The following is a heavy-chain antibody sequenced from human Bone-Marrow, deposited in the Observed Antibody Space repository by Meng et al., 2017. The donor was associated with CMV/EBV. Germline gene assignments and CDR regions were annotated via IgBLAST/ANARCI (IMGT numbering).Heavy chain of an antibody. CDR2: IVVGSGNT. CDR3: AAGTFVVVPAGIEF. J-gene: IGHJ4*02. Sequence: SVKVSCKASGFTFTSSAVQWVRHARGQRLEWIGWIVVGSGNTSYAQKFQDRVTITNDMSTSTAYMELSSLRSEGTAVYYCAAGTFVVVPAGIEFWGQGTLVTVSS. CDR1: GFTFTSSA. V-gene: IGHV1-58*01. D-gene: IGHD2-2*02.